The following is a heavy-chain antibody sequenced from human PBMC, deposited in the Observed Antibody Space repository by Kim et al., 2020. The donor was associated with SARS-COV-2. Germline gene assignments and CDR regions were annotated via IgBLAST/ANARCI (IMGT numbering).Heavy chain of an antibody. D-gene: IGHD2-8*01. J-gene: IGHJ5*02. CDR3: ARDNDWFDL. Sequence: SGNTSYNPSLKSRVTISVDKSKNQFSLKLSSVTAADTAVYYCARDNDWFDLWGQGTLVTVAS. CDR2: SGNT. V-gene: IGHV4-4*02.